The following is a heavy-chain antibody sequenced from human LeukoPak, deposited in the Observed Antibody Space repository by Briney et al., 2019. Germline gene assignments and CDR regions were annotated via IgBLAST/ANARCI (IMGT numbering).Heavy chain of an antibody. D-gene: IGHD3-22*01. J-gene: IGHJ4*02. CDR1: GYSFSTYG. CDR3: ARDDNLAKNTMIQGY. CDR2: ISAYNGNT. Sequence: ASVKVSCKASGYSFSTYGITWVRQAPGQGLEWVGWISAYNGNTNYAQKLQGRVTMTRDTSTSTVYMELSSLRSEDTAVYYCARDDNLAKNTMIQGYWGQGTLVTVSS. V-gene: IGHV1-18*01.